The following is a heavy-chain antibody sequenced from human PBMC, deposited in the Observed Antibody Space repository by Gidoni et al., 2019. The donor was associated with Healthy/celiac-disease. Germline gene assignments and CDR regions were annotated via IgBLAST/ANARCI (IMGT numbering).Heavy chain of an antibody. CDR1: GYTFTGYY. CDR2: INPNSGGT. J-gene: IGHJ4*02. CDR3: ARTAGIAAADLFFDY. Sequence: QVQLVQSGAEVKKPGASVKVSCKASGYTFTGYYMHWVRQAPGQGLEWMGWINPNSGGTNYAQKFQGWVTMTRDTSISTAYMELSRLRSDDTAVYYCARTAGIAAADLFFDYWGQGTLVTVSS. V-gene: IGHV1-2*04. D-gene: IGHD6-13*01.